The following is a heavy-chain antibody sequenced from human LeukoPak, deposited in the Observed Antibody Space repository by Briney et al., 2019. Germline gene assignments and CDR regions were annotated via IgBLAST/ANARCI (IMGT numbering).Heavy chain of an antibody. D-gene: IGHD2-2*01. V-gene: IGHV4-38-2*01. J-gene: IGHJ4*02. CDR2: IYHSGGT. CDR3: ARLVVVPPALAFDY. Sequence: SETLSLTCVLSVYSISSGYYWGWIRQPPGKGLEWIGSIYHSGGTYYNPSLKRRATISVDTSKNQFSLKLSSVTAADTAVYYCARLVVVPPALAFDYWGQGTLVTVSS. CDR1: VYSISSGYY.